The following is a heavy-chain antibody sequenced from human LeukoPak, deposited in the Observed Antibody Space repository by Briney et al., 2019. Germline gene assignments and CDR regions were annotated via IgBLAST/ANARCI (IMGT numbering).Heavy chain of an antibody. CDR2: INSNGGGT. D-gene: IGHD6-19*01. CDR3: VKESRQQWLVPPRFDY. CDR1: GFTFSSYA. Sequence: GGSLRLSCSASGFTFSSYAMHWVRQAPGKGLEYVSGINSNGGGTYYADSVKGRFIISRDNSKKTLYLQMSSRRVEDTAVYYCVKESRQQWLVPPRFDYWGQGTLVTVSS. V-gene: IGHV3-64D*06. J-gene: IGHJ4*02.